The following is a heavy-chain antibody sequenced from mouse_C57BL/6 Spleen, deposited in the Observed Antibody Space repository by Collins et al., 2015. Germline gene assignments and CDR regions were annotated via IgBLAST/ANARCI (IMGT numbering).Heavy chain of an antibody. V-gene: IGHV5-4*01. CDR3: ARETIYYDHYFDY. J-gene: IGHJ2*01. D-gene: IGHD2-4*01. CDR2: ISDGGSYT. CDR1: GFTFSSYA. Sequence: EVQLVESGGGLVKPGGSLKLSCAASGFTFSSYAMSWVRQTPEKRLEWVATISDGGSYTYYPDNVKGRFTISRDNAKNNLYLQMSHLKSEDTAMYYCARETIYYDHYFDYWGQGTTLTVSS.